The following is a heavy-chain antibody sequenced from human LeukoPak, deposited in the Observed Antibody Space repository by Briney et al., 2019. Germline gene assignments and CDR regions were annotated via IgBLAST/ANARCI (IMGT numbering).Heavy chain of an antibody. J-gene: IGHJ4*02. V-gene: IGHV4-59*01. CDR3: ARLLSHGYSDY. D-gene: IGHD2/OR15-2a*01. Sequence: SETLSLTCTVSGASISGDYWSWVRQPPGKGLEWIGYVYYSGITNYNPSLKSRVTISIDTSKNQFSLRLSSVTAADTAVYYCARLLSHGYSDYWGQRSLVTVSS. CDR1: GASISGDY. CDR2: VYYSGIT.